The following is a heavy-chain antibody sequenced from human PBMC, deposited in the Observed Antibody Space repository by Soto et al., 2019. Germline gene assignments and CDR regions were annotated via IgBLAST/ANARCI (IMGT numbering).Heavy chain of an antibody. D-gene: IGHD6-13*01. V-gene: IGHV1-69*13. Sequence: SVKVSCKASGGTFSSYAISWVRQAPGQGLEWMGGIIPIFGTANYAQKFQGRVTITADESTSTAYMELSSLRSEDTAVYYCARDGGYSSSWYVSDYWGQGTLVNVSS. CDR3: ARDGGYSSSWYVSDY. CDR1: GGTFSSYA. CDR2: IIPIFGTA. J-gene: IGHJ4*02.